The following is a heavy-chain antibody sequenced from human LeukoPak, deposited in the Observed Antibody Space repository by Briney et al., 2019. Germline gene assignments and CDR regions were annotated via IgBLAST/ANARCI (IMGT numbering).Heavy chain of an antibody. Sequence: SETLSLTCAVYGGSFSGYYWSWIRQPPGKGLEWIGEINHSGSTNYNPSLKSRVTISVDTSKNQFSLKLSSVTAADTAVYYCARNLAYCGGDCYYYYYYGMDVWGQGTTVTVSS. CDR1: GGSFSGYY. J-gene: IGHJ6*02. V-gene: IGHV4-34*01. CDR2: INHSGST. CDR3: ARNLAYCGGDCYYYYYYGMDV. D-gene: IGHD2-21*02.